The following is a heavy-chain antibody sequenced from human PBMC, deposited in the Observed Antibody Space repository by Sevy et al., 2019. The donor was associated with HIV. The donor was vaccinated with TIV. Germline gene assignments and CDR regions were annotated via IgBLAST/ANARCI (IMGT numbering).Heavy chain of an antibody. Sequence: GGSLRLSCAASGFTFSSYAMHWVRQAPGKGLEWVAVISYDGSNKYYADSVKGRFTISRDNSKNTLYLQMNSLRAEDTAVYYCARDPYDYVWGSYRPYYFDYWGQRTLVTVSS. CDR2: ISYDGSNK. V-gene: IGHV3-30-3*01. J-gene: IGHJ4*02. CDR3: ARDPYDYVWGSYRPYYFDY. CDR1: GFTFSSYA. D-gene: IGHD3-16*02.